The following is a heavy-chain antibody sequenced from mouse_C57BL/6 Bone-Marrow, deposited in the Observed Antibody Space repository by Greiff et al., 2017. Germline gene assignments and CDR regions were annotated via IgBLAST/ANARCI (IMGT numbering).Heavy chain of an antibody. V-gene: IGHV1-64*01. D-gene: IGHD1-1*01. CDR2: IHPNSGST. J-gene: IGHJ2*01. Sequence: VQLQQSGAELVKPGASVKLSCKASGYTFTSYWMHWVKQRPGQGLEWIGMIHPNSGSTNYNEKFKSKATLTVDKSSSTACMQLSSLTSEDSAVYYCARWGTTVVATRYYFDYWGQGTTLTVSS. CDR3: ARWGTTVVATRYYFDY. CDR1: GYTFTSYW.